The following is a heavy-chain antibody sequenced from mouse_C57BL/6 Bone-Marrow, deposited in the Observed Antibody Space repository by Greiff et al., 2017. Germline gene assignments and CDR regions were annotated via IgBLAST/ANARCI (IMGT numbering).Heavy chain of an antibody. CDR1: GFTFSDYG. CDR3: ERGGGARFAY. J-gene: IGHJ3*01. V-gene: IGHV5-17*01. D-gene: IGHD1-1*02. CDR2: ISSGSSTI. Sequence: EVKVVASGGGLVKPGGSLKLSCAASGFTFSDYGMHWVRPAPEKGLEWVAYISSGSSTIYYADTVKGRFTISRDNVKHPLFLQMPSLRSEDTALYYVERGGGARFAYWGQGTLVTVSA.